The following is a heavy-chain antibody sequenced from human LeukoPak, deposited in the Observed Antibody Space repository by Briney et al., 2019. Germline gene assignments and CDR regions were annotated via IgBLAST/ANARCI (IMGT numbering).Heavy chain of an antibody. D-gene: IGHD2-2*01. CDR1: GGSFSGYY. Sequence: PSETLSLTCAVYGGSFSGYYWSWIRQPPGKGLEWIGEINHSGSTNYNPSLKSRVTISVDTSKNQFSLKLSSVTAADTAVYYCARGLGSIVVVPAAIYYYYGMDAWGQGTTVTVSS. V-gene: IGHV4-34*01. CDR3: ARGLGSIVVVPAAIYYYYGMDA. CDR2: INHSGST. J-gene: IGHJ6*02.